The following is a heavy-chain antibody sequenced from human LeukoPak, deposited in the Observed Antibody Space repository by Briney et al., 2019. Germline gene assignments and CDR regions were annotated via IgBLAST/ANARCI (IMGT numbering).Heavy chain of an antibody. CDR1: GGSFSGYY. J-gene: IGHJ4*02. V-gene: IGHV4-34*01. CDR2: INHSGST. CDR3: ARLVSPIYGSGSYRRKDDY. Sequence: PSETLSLTCAVYGGSFSGYYWSWIRQPPGKGLEWIGEINHSGSTNYNPSLKSRVTISVDTSKNQFSLKLSSVTAADTAVYYCARLVSPIYGSGSYRRKDDYWGQGTLVTVSS. D-gene: IGHD3-10*01.